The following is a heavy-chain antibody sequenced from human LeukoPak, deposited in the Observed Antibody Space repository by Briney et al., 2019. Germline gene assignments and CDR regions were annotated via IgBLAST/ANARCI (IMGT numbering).Heavy chain of an antibody. CDR2: IYHSGST. Sequence: SETLSLTCTVSGGSISSYYWSWIRQPPGKGLEWIGYIYHSGSTYYNPSLKSRVTISVDRSKNQFSLKLSSVTAADTAVYYCASGSMHGSGAEDAFDIWGQGTMVTVSS. D-gene: IGHD3-10*01. CDR3: ASGSMHGSGAEDAFDI. V-gene: IGHV4-59*12. CDR1: GGSISSYY. J-gene: IGHJ3*02.